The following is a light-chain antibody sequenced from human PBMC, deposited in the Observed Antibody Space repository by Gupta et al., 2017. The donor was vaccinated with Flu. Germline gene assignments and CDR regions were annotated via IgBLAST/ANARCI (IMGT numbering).Light chain of an antibody. CDR1: QSVLYSSDNKNY. Sequence: DIVMTQSLDSLAVSLGERATINCKSSQSVLYSSDNKNYLAWYQQKPGQPPKLLISWASNRESGVPDRFSDSGSGTDFTLTISSLQAEDVAVYCCQQYYSSPWTFGQGTKVEIK. CDR2: WAS. CDR3: QQYYSSPWT. V-gene: IGKV4-1*01. J-gene: IGKJ1*01.